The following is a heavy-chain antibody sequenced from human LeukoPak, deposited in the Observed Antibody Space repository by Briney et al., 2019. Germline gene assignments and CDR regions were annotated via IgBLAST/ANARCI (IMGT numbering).Heavy chain of an antibody. J-gene: IGHJ4*02. CDR2: VNGSGDTT. CDR1: GFIFSNYA. D-gene: IGHD6-19*01. Sequence: GGSLRLSCAASGFIFSNYAMSWVRQAPGKGPEWVSAVNGSGDTTYYADSVKGRFTISRDNSKNTMYLEMNSLRAEDTAVYYCAKDLRAVAGRGPFDYWGQGTLVTVSS. V-gene: IGHV3-23*01. CDR3: AKDLRAVAGRGPFDY.